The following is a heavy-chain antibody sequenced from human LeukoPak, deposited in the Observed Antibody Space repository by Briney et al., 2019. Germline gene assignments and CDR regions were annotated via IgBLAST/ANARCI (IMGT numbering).Heavy chain of an antibody. Sequence: SVKVSCKASGGTFSSYAISWVRQAPGQGLEWMGGIIPIFGTANYAQKFQGRVTITADESTSTAYMELSSLRSEDTAVYYCARDRGIAAADNTQFFDYWGQGTLVTVSS. V-gene: IGHV1-69*01. CDR2: IIPIFGTA. D-gene: IGHD6-13*01. CDR3: ARDRGIAAADNTQFFDY. CDR1: GGTFSSYA. J-gene: IGHJ4*02.